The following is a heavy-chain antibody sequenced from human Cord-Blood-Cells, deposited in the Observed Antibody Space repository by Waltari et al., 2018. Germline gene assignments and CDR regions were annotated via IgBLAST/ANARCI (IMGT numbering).Heavy chain of an antibody. D-gene: IGHD5-18*01. CDR3: TTVGYSYGYVGYYYYDMDV. Sequence: EVQLVESGGGLVKPGGSLRLSCAASGFTFSNAWMSWVRQAPGKGLAWVGRIKRKTEGGKTDYAAPVKGRVTISRDDSKNTLYLQMNSLKTEDTAVYYCTTVGYSYGYVGYYYYDMDVWGKGTTVTVSS. CDR1: GFTFSNAW. J-gene: IGHJ6*03. V-gene: IGHV3-15*01. CDR2: IKRKTEGGKT.